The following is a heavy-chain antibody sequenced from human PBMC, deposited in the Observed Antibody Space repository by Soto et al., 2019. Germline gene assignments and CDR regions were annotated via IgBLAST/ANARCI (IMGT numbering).Heavy chain of an antibody. Sequence: SETLSLTCTVSGGSISSVDYYLSWIRHPPGKGLEWIGYIYHTGITFYNPSLKSRVTISVDTSKNQFSLKLKSVTAADTAVYYCATFSVPYAIATGYFAPWC. J-gene: IGHJ2*01. CDR2: IYHTGIT. CDR1: GGSISSVDYY. CDR3: ATFSVPYAIATGYFAP. V-gene: IGHV4-30-4*01. D-gene: IGHD2-21*01.